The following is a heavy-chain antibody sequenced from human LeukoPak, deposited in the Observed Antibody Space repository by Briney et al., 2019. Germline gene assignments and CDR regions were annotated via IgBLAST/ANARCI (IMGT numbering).Heavy chain of an antibody. D-gene: IGHD3-22*01. CDR1: GYTFTSYG. Sequence: GESLRISCKGSGYTFTSYGISWVRQAPGQGLEWMGWISAYNGNTNYAQKLQGRVTMTTDTSTSTAYMELRSLRSDDTAVYYCARPYYDSSSVFDYWGQGTLVTVSS. J-gene: IGHJ4*02. CDR3: ARPYYDSSSVFDY. CDR2: ISAYNGNT. V-gene: IGHV1-18*01.